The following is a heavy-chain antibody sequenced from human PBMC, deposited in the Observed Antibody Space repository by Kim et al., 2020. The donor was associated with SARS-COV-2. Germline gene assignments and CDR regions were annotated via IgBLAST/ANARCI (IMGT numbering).Heavy chain of an antibody. J-gene: IGHJ3*02. V-gene: IGHV4-39*01. CDR1: GGSISGRTNY. CDR3: AERSGWYIGGFDI. D-gene: IGHD6-19*01. CDR2: IHYGEGT. Sequence: SETLSLTCTVSGGSISGRTNYWGWIRQPPGTGLEWIASIHYGEGTYYNLSLKSRVTISVDTSKNQFTLRLSSVTAADTAVYYCAERSGWYIGGFDIWGQGTKVTVSS.